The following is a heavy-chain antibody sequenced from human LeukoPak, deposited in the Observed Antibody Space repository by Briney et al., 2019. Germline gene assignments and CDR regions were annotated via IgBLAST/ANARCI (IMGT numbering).Heavy chain of an antibody. V-gene: IGHV1-69*04. Sequence: ASVKVSCKASGGTFSSYAISWVRQAPGQGLEWMGRIIPILGIANYAQKFQGRVTITADKSTSTAYMELSSLRSEDTAVYYCARATGLPDCSGGSCYYYYGTDVWGQGTTVTVSS. J-gene: IGHJ6*02. CDR1: GGTFSSYA. CDR3: ARATGLPDCSGGSCYYYYGTDV. D-gene: IGHD2-15*01. CDR2: IIPILGIA.